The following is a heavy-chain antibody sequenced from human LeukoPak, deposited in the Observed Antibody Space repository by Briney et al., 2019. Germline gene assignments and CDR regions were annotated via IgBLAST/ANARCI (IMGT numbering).Heavy chain of an antibody. Sequence: ASVKVSCKASGNTVTSNYVHWVRQAPGQGLEWMGTIDPSGSSTTYAQKVQGRVTMTRDTSTSTVYMELSSLRSEDTAVYYCARDSEEYYYGSGSYSPDDYWGQGTLVTVSS. CDR1: GNTVTSNY. CDR2: IDPSGSST. D-gene: IGHD3-10*01. V-gene: IGHV1-46*01. CDR3: ARDSEEYYYGSGSYSPDDY. J-gene: IGHJ4*02.